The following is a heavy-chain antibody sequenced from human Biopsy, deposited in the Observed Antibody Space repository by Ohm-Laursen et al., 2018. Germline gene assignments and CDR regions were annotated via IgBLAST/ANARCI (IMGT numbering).Heavy chain of an antibody. Sequence: GTLSLTCTVSGGPIDSYYWSWTRQPPGKALEWIGYVYFTGRTSYNPSLKSRVTMSVNTSEKQFSLRLSSVTAADTAVYYCASAGYNPDWNFDLWGRGTRVTVSS. V-gene: IGHV4-59*12. D-gene: IGHD5-24*01. CDR1: GGPIDSYY. J-gene: IGHJ2*01. CDR3: ASAGYNPDWNFDL. CDR2: VYFTGRT.